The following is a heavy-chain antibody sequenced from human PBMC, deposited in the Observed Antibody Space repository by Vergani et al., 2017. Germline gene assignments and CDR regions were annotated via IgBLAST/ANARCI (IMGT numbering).Heavy chain of an antibody. CDR1: VYTFTNYP. J-gene: IGHJ4*02. CDR3: AREPPLTGFFDY. Sequence: QVQLLQSGSELKKPGASVRISCEASVYTFTNYPLIWVRQAPEQGLEWVGVISPDGFSTFYAQKFQGRVTITRDTSTSTVYVEVTSLRSDDTAVYYCAREPPLTGFFDYWGQGTLVTVSS. CDR2: ISPDGFST. D-gene: IGHD3-9*01. V-gene: IGHV1-46*03.